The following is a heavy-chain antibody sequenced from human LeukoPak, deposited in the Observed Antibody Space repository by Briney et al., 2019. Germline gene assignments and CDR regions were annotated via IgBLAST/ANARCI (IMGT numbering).Heavy chain of an antibody. V-gene: IGHV4-4*07. D-gene: IGHD4-23*01. CDR1: GGSISSYY. CDR2: IYTSGST. CDR3: ARETTPTLNDYGGNYYYYYMDV. Sequence: MSSETLSLTCTVSGGSISSYYWSWIRQPAGKGLEWIGRIYTSGSTNYNPSLKSRVTMSVDTSKNQFSLKLSSVTAADTAVYYCARETTPTLNDYGGNYYYYYMDVWGKGTTVTISS. J-gene: IGHJ6*03.